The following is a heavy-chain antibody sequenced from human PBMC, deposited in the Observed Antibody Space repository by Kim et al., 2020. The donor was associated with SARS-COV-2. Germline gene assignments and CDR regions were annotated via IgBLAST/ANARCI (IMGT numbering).Heavy chain of an antibody. J-gene: IGHJ6*02. CDR1: GGSFSGYH. CDR3: ARGRAGVVPAPVLGIGPYYDYFIMDV. Sequence: SETLSLTCAVYGGSFSGYHWSWIRQPPGKGLEWIGEINHSGIINHNPSLKSRVTISIDTSKNQFSLKLTSVTAADTSFYYCARGRAGVVPAPVLGIGPYYDYFIMDVWSHGTTVTVSS. CDR2: INHSGII. D-gene: IGHD3-3*01. V-gene: IGHV4-34*01.